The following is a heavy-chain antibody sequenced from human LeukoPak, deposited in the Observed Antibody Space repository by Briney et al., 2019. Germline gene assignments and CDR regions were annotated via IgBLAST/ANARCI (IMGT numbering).Heavy chain of an antibody. CDR2: TSTGGGST. CDR1: GFTFGSYG. Sequence: GGSLRLSCAASGFTFGSYGMSWVRQAPGKGLEWVSATSTGGGSTYYADSVKGRFTISRDNAKNSLYLQMNSLRAEDTAVYYCARAIRVVTAIPGYDAFDIWGQGTMVTVSS. V-gene: IGHV3-23*01. J-gene: IGHJ3*02. D-gene: IGHD2-21*02. CDR3: ARAIRVVTAIPGYDAFDI.